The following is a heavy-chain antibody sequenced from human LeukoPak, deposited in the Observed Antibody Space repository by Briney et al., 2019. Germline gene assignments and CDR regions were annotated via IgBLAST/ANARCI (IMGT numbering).Heavy chain of an antibody. Sequence: GGCLRLSCAAAGFTVSGSAMHCVRQAAGRWLEWVGRIRSKANSYATAYAASVKGRFTIYRETAKNSLYLQMNSLRAEDTAVYYCARDRFEYSSSGAAFDIWGQGTMVTVSS. CDR3: ARDRFEYSSSGAAFDI. D-gene: IGHD6-6*01. V-gene: IGHV3-73*01. J-gene: IGHJ3*02. CDR2: IRSKANSYAT. CDR1: GFTVSGSA.